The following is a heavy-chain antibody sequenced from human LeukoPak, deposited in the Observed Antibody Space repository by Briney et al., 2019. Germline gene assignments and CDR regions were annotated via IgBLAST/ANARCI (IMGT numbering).Heavy chain of an antibody. Sequence: GGSLRLSCTASGFTFSDYWMHWVRQAPGKELVWVSRTNTDGSSTTYADSVKGRFTNSRDNAKNTVYLEMNSLRAEDTAVYYCARGMTYYYGSGKFDYWGQGPLVTVSS. CDR3: ARGMTYYYGSGKFDY. CDR1: GFTFSDYW. CDR2: TNTDGSST. J-gene: IGHJ4*02. D-gene: IGHD3-10*01. V-gene: IGHV3-74*01.